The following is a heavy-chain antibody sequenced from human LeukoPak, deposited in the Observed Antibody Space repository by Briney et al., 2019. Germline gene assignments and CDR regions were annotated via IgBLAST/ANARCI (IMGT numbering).Heavy chain of an antibody. D-gene: IGHD1-26*01. J-gene: IGHJ4*02. CDR1: GGSITNYY. Sequence: SETLSLTCTVSGGSITNYYWSWIRQPAGKGLEWIGRIYTSGSTNYNPSLKSRLTISVDTSKNQFSLKLSSVTAADTAVYFCARGLSFYSGSPRPYFDYWGQGTLVIVSS. V-gene: IGHV4-4*07. CDR3: ARGLSFYSGSPRPYFDY. CDR2: IYTSGST.